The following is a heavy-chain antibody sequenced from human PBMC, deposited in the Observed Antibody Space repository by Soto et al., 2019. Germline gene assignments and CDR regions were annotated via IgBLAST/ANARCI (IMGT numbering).Heavy chain of an antibody. D-gene: IGHD3-22*01. Sequence: QVQLVQSGAEVKKPGSSVKVSCKASGGTFSSYAISWVRQAPGQGLEWMGGIIPIFGTANYAQKFQGRVTITADESTSTADLELSSLRSEDTAVYYCAIGYYDSSGYYYYFDYWGQGTLVTVSS. CDR2: IIPIFGTA. CDR3: AIGYYDSSGYYYYFDY. CDR1: GGTFSSYA. V-gene: IGHV1-69*01. J-gene: IGHJ4*02.